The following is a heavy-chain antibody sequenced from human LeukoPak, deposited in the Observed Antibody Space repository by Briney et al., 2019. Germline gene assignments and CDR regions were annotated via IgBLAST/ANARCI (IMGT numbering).Heavy chain of an antibody. D-gene: IGHD6-19*01. Sequence: GGSLRLSCAASGFTFSSYEMNWVRQAPGKGLEWISYITTSGTTLDYADSVKSRFTISRDNAKNSLYLQMNSLRAEDTAVYYCARPYSSGWDNWFDPWGQGTLVTVSS. CDR3: ARPYSSGWDNWFDP. CDR2: ITTSGTTL. J-gene: IGHJ5*02. CDR1: GFTFSSYE. V-gene: IGHV3-48*03.